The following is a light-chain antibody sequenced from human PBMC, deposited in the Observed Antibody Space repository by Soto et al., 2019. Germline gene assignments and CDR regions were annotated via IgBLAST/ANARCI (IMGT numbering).Light chain of an antibody. CDR1: SSDVGSHNL. V-gene: IGLV2-23*02. CDR2: EVS. J-gene: IGLJ1*01. Sequence: QSVLTQPASVSGSPGQSITISCTGTSSDVGSHNLVSWCQQHPGKAPKFMIYEVSKRPSGVSNRFSGPKSGNTASLTISGLQAEDEADYYCCSYAGSSTSRVFGTGTKVTVL. CDR3: CSYAGSSTSRV.